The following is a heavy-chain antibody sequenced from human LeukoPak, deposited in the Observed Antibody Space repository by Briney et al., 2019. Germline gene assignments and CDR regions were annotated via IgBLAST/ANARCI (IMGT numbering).Heavy chain of an antibody. CDR2: ISAKTGNT. CDR3: AGVRSGSEDVGDF. V-gene: IGHV1-18*01. D-gene: IGHD1-26*01. J-gene: IGHJ4*02. Sequence: GASVKVSCKTSGYIFTNYGFNWVRQAPGQGLEWMGWISAKTGNTNYALKHQGRVTLTTDTSTNTAYMEVRRLTSDDTAIYYCAGVRSGSEDVGDFWGQGTLVTVSS. CDR1: GYIFTNYG.